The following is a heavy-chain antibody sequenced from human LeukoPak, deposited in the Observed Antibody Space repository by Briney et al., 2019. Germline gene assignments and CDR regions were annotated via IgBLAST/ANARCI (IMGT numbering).Heavy chain of an antibody. J-gene: IGHJ4*02. D-gene: IGHD6-19*01. Sequence: PSETLSLTCTVSGGSISSSSYYWGWIRQPPGKGLEWIGSIYYSGSTYYNPSLKSRVTISVDTSKNQFSLKLSSVTAADTAVYYCARWTRGIAVAGTHFDYWGREPWSPSPQ. V-gene: IGHV4-39*01. CDR1: GGSISSSSYY. CDR2: IYYSGST. CDR3: ARWTRGIAVAGTHFDY.